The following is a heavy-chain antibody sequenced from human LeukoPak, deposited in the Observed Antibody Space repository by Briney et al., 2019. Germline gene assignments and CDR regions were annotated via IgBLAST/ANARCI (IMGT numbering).Heavy chain of an antibody. V-gene: IGHV5-51*01. Sequence: GESLKISCKGFGYIFANYWIGWVRQMPGKGLEWMGVMYAGGSDSRYSPSFEGQVTVSVDASINTAYLQWSSLKASDTAIYFCARRQAVTGAPFDYWGQGILVTVSS. J-gene: IGHJ4*02. D-gene: IGHD4-17*01. CDR3: ARRQAVTGAPFDY. CDR1: GYIFANYW. CDR2: MYAGGSDS.